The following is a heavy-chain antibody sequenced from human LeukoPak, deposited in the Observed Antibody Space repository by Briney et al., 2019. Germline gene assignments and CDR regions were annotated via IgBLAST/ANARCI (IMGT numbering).Heavy chain of an antibody. CDR1: GFTFSSYG. J-gene: IGHJ5*02. CDR2: ISGSGGST. Sequence: GGSLRLSCAASGFTFSSYGMSWVRQAPGKGLEWVSAISGSGGSTYYADSVKGRFTISRDNSKNTLYLQMNSLRAEDTAVYYCAKDTFSSSDNWFDPWGQGTLVTVSS. CDR3: AKDTFSSSDNWFDP. V-gene: IGHV3-23*01.